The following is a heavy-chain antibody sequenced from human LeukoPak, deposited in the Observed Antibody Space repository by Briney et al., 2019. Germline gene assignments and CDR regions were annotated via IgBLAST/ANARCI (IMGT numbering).Heavy chain of an antibody. D-gene: IGHD3-9*01. V-gene: IGHV3-23*01. CDR2: ISGSGRST. CDR3: AKRPQLEGNFDWLSSALGYFDY. CDR1: GFTFSSYG. J-gene: IGHJ4*02. Sequence: GGTLRLSCAASGFTFSSYGMSWVRQAPGKGLEWVSAISGSGRSTYYADSVKGRFTISRDNSKNTLYLQMNSLRAEDTAVYYCAKRPQLEGNFDWLSSALGYFDYWGQGTLVTVSS.